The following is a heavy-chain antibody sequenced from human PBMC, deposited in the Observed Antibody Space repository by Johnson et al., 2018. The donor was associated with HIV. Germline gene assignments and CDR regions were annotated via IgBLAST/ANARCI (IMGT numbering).Heavy chain of an antibody. J-gene: IGHJ3*02. D-gene: IGHD2-21*01. CDR3: ARGGGCGGECYSGYDAFDI. Sequence: VQLVESGGGVVRPEGSLRLSCAASGFTFDDYGMSWVRQAPGKGLEWVSGIDWNGGSTGYADSVKGRFTISRDNSKNTLYLQMNSLRAEDTAVCYCARGGGCGGECYSGYDAFDIWGQGTMVTVSS. CDR2: IDWNGGST. CDR1: GFTFDDYG. V-gene: IGHV3-20*04.